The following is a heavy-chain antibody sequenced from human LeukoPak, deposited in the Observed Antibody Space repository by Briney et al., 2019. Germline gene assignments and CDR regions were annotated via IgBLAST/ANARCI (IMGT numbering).Heavy chain of an antibody. D-gene: IGHD1-26*01. CDR3: AREWDLDNWFDP. CDR1: GGSFSGYY. V-gene: IGHV4-34*01. Sequence: SETLSLTCAVYGGSFSGYYWSWIRQPPGKGLEWIGEINHSGSTNYNPSLKSRVTISVDTSKNQFSLKLSSVTAADTAVYYCAREWDLDNWFDPWGQGTLVTVSS. CDR2: INHSGST. J-gene: IGHJ5*02.